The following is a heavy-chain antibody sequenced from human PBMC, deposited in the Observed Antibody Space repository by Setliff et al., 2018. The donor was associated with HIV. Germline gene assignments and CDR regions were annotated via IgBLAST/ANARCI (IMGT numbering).Heavy chain of an antibody. V-gene: IGHV4-38-2*01. J-gene: IGHJ4*02. CDR2: THHSGST. CDR1: GFSISSRYY. D-gene: IGHD3-10*01. CDR3: ARHPTTGSVSDY. Sequence: SETLSLTCDVSGFSISSRYYRGWIRQPPGKGLEWIGSTHHSGSTYYNPSLNSRVTISVDTSKNHFSLKLTSVTAADTAVYYCARHPTTGSVSDYWGQGTLVTVSS.